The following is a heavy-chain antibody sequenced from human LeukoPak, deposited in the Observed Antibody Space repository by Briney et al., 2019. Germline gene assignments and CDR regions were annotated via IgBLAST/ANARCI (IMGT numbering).Heavy chain of an antibody. J-gene: IGHJ5*02. Sequence: ASVKVSCKASGYTFTGYYMHWVRQAPGQGLEWMGWINPNSGGTNYAQKFQGRVTMTRDTSISTAYMELSRLRSDDTAVYYCARAGPITPLDWFDPWGQGTLVTVSS. CDR1: GYTFTGYY. V-gene: IGHV1-2*02. CDR3: ARAGPITPLDWFDP. CDR2: INPNSGGT. D-gene: IGHD2-15*01.